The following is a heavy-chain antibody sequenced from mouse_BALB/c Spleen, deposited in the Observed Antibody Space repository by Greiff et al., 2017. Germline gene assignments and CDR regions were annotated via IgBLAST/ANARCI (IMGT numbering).Heavy chain of an antibody. CDR2: INPYNGAT. V-gene: IGHV1-31*01. CDR3: ARQLGLRTMDY. CDR1: GYSFTGYY. Sequence: VQLKQSGPELVKPGASVKISCKASGYSFTGYYMHWVKQSHVKSLEWIGRINPYNGATSYNQNFKDKASLTVDKSSSTAYMELHSLTSEDSAVYYCARQLGLRTMDYWGQGTSVTVSS. J-gene: IGHJ4*01. D-gene: IGHD3-1*01.